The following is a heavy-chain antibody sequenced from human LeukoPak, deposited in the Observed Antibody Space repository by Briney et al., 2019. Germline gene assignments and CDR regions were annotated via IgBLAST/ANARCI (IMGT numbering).Heavy chain of an antibody. CDR2: ISGSGGST. J-gene: IGHJ4*02. CDR3: AKAGQWLVTPDYFDY. Sequence: GGSLRLSCAASGFTFSSYAMSWVRQAPGKGLEWVSAISGSGGSTYYADSVKGRFTISRDNSKNTLYPQMNSLRAEDTAVYYCAKAGQWLVTPDYFDYWGQGTLVTVSS. D-gene: IGHD6-19*01. V-gene: IGHV3-23*01. CDR1: GFTFSSYA.